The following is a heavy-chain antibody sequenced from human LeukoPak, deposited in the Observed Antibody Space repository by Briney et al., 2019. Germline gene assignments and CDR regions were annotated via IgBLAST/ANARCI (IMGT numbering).Heavy chain of an antibody. CDR1: GFTFSSFA. Sequence: PGGSLRLSCAASGFTFSSFAMNWVRQAPGKGLEWIAYNSRTGDIYYADSVKGRFTISRDDAKNSLYLQMSSLRADDSAVYYCARDHNWGFDYWGPGTLVTVSS. D-gene: IGHD7-27*01. CDR3: ARDHNWGFDY. V-gene: IGHV3-21*05. J-gene: IGHJ4*02. CDR2: NSRTGDI.